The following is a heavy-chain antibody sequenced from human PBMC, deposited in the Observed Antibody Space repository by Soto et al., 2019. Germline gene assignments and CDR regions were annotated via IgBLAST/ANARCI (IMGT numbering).Heavy chain of an antibody. V-gene: IGHV3-7*04. D-gene: IGHD6-19*01. J-gene: IGHJ4*02. CDR2: IKHDGSES. CDR1: GFTFSSYW. CDR3: TRGSGWSYY. Sequence: EVQLVESGGGLVQPGGSLRLSCAASGFTFSSYWMTWVRQAPGKALEWLANIKHDGSESNYVDSVKGRFTISSDNAENSVYLQMNSLRVEDTAGYYCTRGSGWSYYWGRGTLVTVSS.